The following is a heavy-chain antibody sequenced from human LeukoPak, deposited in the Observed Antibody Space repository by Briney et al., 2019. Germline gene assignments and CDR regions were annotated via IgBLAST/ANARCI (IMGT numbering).Heavy chain of an antibody. CDR2: INSDGSST. V-gene: IGHV3-74*01. J-gene: IGHJ4*02. Sequence: GGSLRLSCAASGFSFSSYWMHWVRHAPGKGLVWVSRINSDGSSTTYADSVKGRFTISRDNAKNTLYPQMNSLRAEDTAVYYCAREGVLVKMVNYWGQGTLVTASS. D-gene: IGHD4-23*01. CDR1: GFSFSSYW. CDR3: AREGVLVKMVNY.